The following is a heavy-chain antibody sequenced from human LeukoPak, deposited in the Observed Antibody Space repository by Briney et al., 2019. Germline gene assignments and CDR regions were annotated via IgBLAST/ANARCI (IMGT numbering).Heavy chain of an antibody. CDR1: GYTLTELS. CDR3: AADPSYSSGYRYYFDY. CDR2: FDPEDGET. V-gene: IGHV1-24*01. Sequence: ASVKVSFKVSGYTLTELSMHWVRQAPGKGLEWMGGFDPEDGETIYAQKFQGRVTMTEDTSTDTAYMELSSLRSEDTAVYYCAADPSYSSGYRYYFDYWGQGTLVTVSS. J-gene: IGHJ4*02. D-gene: IGHD3-22*01.